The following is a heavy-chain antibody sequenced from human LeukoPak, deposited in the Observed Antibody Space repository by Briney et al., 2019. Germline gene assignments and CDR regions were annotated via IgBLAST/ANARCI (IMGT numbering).Heavy chain of an antibody. CDR1: GFTFSSYS. Sequence: GGSLRLSCAASGFTFSSYSMHWVRQAPGKGLEWVAVIWYDGSNKYYADSVKGRFTISRDNSKNTLYLQMNSLRAEDTAVYYCGGDDYGDYHDAFDIWGQGTMVTVSS. CDR3: GGDDYGDYHDAFDI. J-gene: IGHJ3*02. D-gene: IGHD4-17*01. CDR2: IWYDGSNK. V-gene: IGHV3-33*01.